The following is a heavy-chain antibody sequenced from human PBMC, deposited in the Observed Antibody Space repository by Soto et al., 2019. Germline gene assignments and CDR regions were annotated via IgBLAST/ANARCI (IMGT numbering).Heavy chain of an antibody. Sequence: ASVKVSCKASGYTFTSYAMHWVRQAPGQRLERMGWINAGNGNTKYSQKFQGRVTITRDTSASVAYMDLNSLTSEDTAVYYCARDVLSRDSRYDYWGQGTLVTVSS. J-gene: IGHJ4*02. V-gene: IGHV1-3*01. CDR1: GYTFTSYA. CDR2: INAGNGNT. CDR3: ARDVLSRDSRYDY. D-gene: IGHD4-4*01.